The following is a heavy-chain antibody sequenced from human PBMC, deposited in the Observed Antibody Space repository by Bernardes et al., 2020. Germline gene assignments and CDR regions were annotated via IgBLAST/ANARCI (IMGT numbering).Heavy chain of an antibody. D-gene: IGHD6-6*01. J-gene: IGHJ5*02. CDR1: GFTFSSYW. Sequence: GGSLRLSCAASGFTFSSYWMHWVRQAPGKGLVWVSRINSDGSSTSYADSVKGRFTISRDNAKNTLYLQMNSLRAEDTAVYYCARDTVLIAARPLGWFDPWGQGTLVTVSS. V-gene: IGHV3-74*01. CDR2: INSDGSST. CDR3: ARDTVLIAARPLGWFDP.